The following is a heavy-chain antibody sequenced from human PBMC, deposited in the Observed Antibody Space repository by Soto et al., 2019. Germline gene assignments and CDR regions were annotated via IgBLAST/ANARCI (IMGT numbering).Heavy chain of an antibody. V-gene: IGHV3-33*01. Sequence: GGSLRLSCAASGFTFSSYGMHWVRQAPGKGLEWVAVIWYDGSNKYYADSVKGRFTISRDNSKNTLYLQMNSLRAEDTAVYYCARDRVRVEQHPTEKYYYYYYGMDVWGQGTTVTVSS. D-gene: IGHD6-13*01. CDR1: GFTFSSYG. CDR3: ARDRVRVEQHPTEKYYYYYYGMDV. J-gene: IGHJ6*02. CDR2: IWYDGSNK.